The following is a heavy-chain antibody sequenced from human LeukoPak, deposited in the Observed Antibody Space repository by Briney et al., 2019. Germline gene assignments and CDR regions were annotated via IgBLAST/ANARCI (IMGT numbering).Heavy chain of an antibody. CDR1: GFTFSTYW. J-gene: IGHJ4*02. CDR2: IKKDGSEK. CDR3: AREGVHCSGRSCLKAY. D-gene: IGHD2-15*01. V-gene: IGHV3-7*03. Sequence: GGSLRLSCAAPGFTFSTYWMSWVRQAPGKGLEWVANIKKDGSEKYCMDSVKGRFTISGDNAENSLYLQMNSLRAEDTAVYYCAREGVHCSGRSCLKAYWGQGTQVTVSS.